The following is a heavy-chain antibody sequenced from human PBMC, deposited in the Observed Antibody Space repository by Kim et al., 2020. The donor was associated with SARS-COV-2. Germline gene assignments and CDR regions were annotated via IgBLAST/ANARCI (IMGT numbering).Heavy chain of an antibody. V-gene: IGHV4-59*01. CDR1: GGSISSYY. CDR2: IYYSGST. CDR3: ARDQGHGDYPNWFDP. Sequence: SETLSLTCTVSGGSISSYYWSWIRQPPGKGLEWIGYIYYSGSTNYNPSLKSRVTISVDTSKNQFSLKLSSVTAADTAVYYCARDQGHGDYPNWFDPWGQGTLVTVSS. J-gene: IGHJ5*02. D-gene: IGHD4-17*01.